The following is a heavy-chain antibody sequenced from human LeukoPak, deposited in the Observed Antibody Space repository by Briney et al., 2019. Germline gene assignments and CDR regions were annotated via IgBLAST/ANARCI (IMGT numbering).Heavy chain of an antibody. CDR1: AFTFKTYT. Sequence: PGGSLRLSCVASAFTFKTYTLNWVRQTPGKGLEGVSYISTAGNLINYADSVRGRSTISRDNAKNSLHLYMNSLTPEDTAVYYCARTVEGHFDFRGQGTLVTVSS. J-gene: IGHJ4*02. D-gene: IGHD5-24*01. V-gene: IGHV3-21*01. CDR2: ISTAGNLI. CDR3: ARTVEGHFDF.